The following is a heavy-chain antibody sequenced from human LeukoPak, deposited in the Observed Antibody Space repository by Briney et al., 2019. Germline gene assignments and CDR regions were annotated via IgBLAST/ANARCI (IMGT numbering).Heavy chain of an antibody. Sequence: GGSLRLSCAASGFTFDDYAMHWVRQAPGKGLEWVSGISWNGGSIGYADSVKGRFTISRDNAKNSLYLQMNSLRAEDMALYYCAKDIARSGYYYMDVWGKGTTVTVSS. CDR1: GFTFDDYA. CDR3: AKDIARSGYYYMDV. V-gene: IGHV3-9*03. J-gene: IGHJ6*03. CDR2: ISWNGGSI.